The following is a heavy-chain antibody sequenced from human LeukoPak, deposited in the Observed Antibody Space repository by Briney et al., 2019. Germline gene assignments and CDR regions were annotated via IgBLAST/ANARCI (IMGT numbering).Heavy chain of an antibody. Sequence: GESLKIFCKTSGYSFTSSWIAWVRQMPGKGLEWMGIIYPGDSDIRYSPSFQGQVTISADRSISTAYLQWSSLKASDTAMYYCARMAAAAAGRVPDYWGQGTLVTVSS. CDR3: ARMAAAAAGRVPDY. J-gene: IGHJ4*02. CDR2: IYPGDSDI. CDR1: GYSFTSSW. D-gene: IGHD6-13*01. V-gene: IGHV5-51*01.